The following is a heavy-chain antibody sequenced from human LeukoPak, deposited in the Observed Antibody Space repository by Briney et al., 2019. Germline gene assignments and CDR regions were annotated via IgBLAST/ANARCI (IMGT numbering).Heavy chain of an antibody. CDR1: GFTFSSYA. CDR3: AKDRTRTITWYDSDY. V-gene: IGHV3-23*01. J-gene: IGHJ4*02. D-gene: IGHD6-13*01. Sequence: GGSLRLSCTASGFTFSSYAMSWVRQAPGKGLEWVATVSGSGATTYYAESVKGRFTISRDNSRSTVYLQMNSLRAEDTAVYYCAKDRTRTITWYDSDYWGQGTLVTVSS. CDR2: VSGSGATT.